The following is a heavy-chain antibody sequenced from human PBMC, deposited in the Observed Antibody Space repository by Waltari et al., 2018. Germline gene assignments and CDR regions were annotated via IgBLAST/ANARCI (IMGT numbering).Heavy chain of an antibody. V-gene: IGHV4-61*02. D-gene: IGHD4-17*01. J-gene: IGHJ4*02. CDR1: GGSISSGSYY. CDR3: AMSYGDYPVDY. Sequence: QVQLQESGPGLVKPSQTLSLTCTVSGGSISSGSYYWSWIRQPAGKGLEWIGRIYTSGSTNYNPSLKSRVTISGDTSKNQFSLKLSSVTAADTAVYYCAMSYGDYPVDYWGQGTLVTVSS. CDR2: IYTSGST.